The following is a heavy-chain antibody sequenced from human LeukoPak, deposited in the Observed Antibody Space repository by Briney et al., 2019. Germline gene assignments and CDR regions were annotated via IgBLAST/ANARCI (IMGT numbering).Heavy chain of an antibody. CDR3: ARGGNIVVVPAAMDLDY. CDR2: INPNSGGT. Sequence: ASVKVSCKASGYTFTGYYIHWVRQAPGQGLEWMGWINPNSGGTDYAQKFQGRVTTTRDTSISTAYMELSRLTSDDTAVYYCARGGNIVVVPAAMDLDYWGQGTLVTVSS. D-gene: IGHD2-2*01. CDR1: GYTFTGYY. J-gene: IGHJ4*02. V-gene: IGHV1-2*02.